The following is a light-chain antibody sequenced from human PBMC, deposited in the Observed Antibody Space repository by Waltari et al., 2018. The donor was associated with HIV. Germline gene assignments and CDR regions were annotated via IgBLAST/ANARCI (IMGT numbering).Light chain of an antibody. Sequence: DIQMTQSPSILSASVGDKAILTGRASENITNWVAWYQLQPRRAPKLLIPSGSLLEDGAPPRFSGSGSGTEFTLTIDSLQPVDFATYYCHFYNTTFGQGT. CDR2: SGS. J-gene: IGKJ2*01. CDR1: ENITNW. V-gene: IGKV1-5*03. CDR3: HFYNTT.